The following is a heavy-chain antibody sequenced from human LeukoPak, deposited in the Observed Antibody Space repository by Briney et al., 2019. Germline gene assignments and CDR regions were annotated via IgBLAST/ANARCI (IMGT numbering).Heavy chain of an antibody. J-gene: IGHJ4*02. CDR1: GFTFSNYA. V-gene: IGHV3-23*01. CDR3: AKGLAVTTSIPAY. D-gene: IGHD4-17*01. CDR2: ISSRGGTR. Sequence: PGGSLRLSCAASGFTFSNYAMSWVRQAPGKGLEWVSGISSRGGTRYYADSVKGRFTISRDNSKNTLYLQMNSLRAEDTAVYYCAKGLAVTTSIPAYWGQGTLVTVSS.